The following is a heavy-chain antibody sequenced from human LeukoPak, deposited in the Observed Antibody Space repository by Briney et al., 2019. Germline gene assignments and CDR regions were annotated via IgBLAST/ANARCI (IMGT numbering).Heavy chain of an antibody. CDR2: IYHSGST. D-gene: IGHD5-18*01. V-gene: IGHV4-59*01. J-gene: IGHJ4*02. CDR3: ARGENSYGSDY. CDR1: GGSFSGYY. Sequence: SETLSLTCAVYGGSFSGYYWSWIRQPPGKGLEWIGYIYHSGSTKYNPSLKSRVTISVDTSKNQFSLKLSSVTAADTAVYYCARGENSYGSDYWGQGTLVTVSS.